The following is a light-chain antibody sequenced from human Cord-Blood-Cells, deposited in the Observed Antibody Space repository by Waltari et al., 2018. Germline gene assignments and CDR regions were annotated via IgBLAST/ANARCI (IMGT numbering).Light chain of an antibody. CDR3: QQYNNWPWT. V-gene: IGKV3-15*01. CDR2: GAS. CDR1: QSVSSN. J-gene: IGKJ1*01. Sequence: EIVMTQSPATLSVSPGERATLSCRASQSVSSNLARYQQKPGQAPRLLIYGASTRATGIQARFSGSGSGTDFTLTISSLQSEDFAVYYCQQYNNWPWTLGQGTKVEIK.